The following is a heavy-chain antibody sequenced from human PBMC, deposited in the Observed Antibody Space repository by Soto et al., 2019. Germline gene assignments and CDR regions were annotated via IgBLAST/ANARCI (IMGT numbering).Heavy chain of an antibody. CDR1: GFTFDDYA. Sequence: EVQLVESGVGLVQPGRSLRLSCAASGFTFDDYAMHWVRRVPGKGLAWVSSISWNSNIIGYADSVKGRFTISRDNAKNSLYLQMTSLRPEDTALYYCAKGGPDGFCSGGRCYFDYWGQGTLVTVSS. V-gene: IGHV3-9*01. D-gene: IGHD2-15*01. J-gene: IGHJ4*02. CDR3: AKGGPDGFCSGGRCYFDY. CDR2: ISWNSNII.